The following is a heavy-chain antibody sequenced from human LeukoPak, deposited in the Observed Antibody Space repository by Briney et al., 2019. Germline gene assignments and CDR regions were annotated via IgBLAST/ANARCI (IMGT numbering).Heavy chain of an antibody. J-gene: IGHJ4*02. Sequence: GGSLRPSCAGSGFTFGFYAMSWVRQAPGKGLEWVSSITGSGDGTYYADSVKGRFTISTDNSKSTVHLQMYSLRAEDTAIYYCAKSYGVGSTFIDYWGQGTLVTVSS. CDR3: AKSYGVGSTFIDY. D-gene: IGHD1-26*01. CDR1: GFTFGFYA. V-gene: IGHV3-23*01. CDR2: ITGSGDGT.